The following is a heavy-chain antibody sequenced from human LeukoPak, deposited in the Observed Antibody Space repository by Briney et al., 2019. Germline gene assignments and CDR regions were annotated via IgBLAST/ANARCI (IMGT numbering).Heavy chain of an antibody. J-gene: IGHJ4*02. CDR3: ARDLNSLTGYCSSTSCPPRLVAFDY. V-gene: IGHV3-21*01. Sequence: AGGSLRLSCAASGFTFSSYSMDWVRQAPGKGLEWVSSISSSSSYIYYADSVKGRFTISRDNAKNSLYLQMNSLRAEDTAVYYCARDLNSLTGYCSSTSCPPRLVAFDYWGQGTLVTVSS. CDR1: GFTFSSYS. CDR2: ISSSSSYI. D-gene: IGHD2-2*01.